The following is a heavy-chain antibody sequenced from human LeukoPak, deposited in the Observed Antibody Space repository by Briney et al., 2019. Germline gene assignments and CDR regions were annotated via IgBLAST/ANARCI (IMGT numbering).Heavy chain of an antibody. V-gene: IGHV4-59*01. CDR1: GGSISSYY. Sequence: PSETLSLTCTVSGGSISSYYWSWIRQPPGKGLEWIGYIYYSGSTNYNPSLKSRVTISIDTSKNQFSLKLSSVTAADTAVYYCARVGPIVGATGGDAFDIWGQGTMVTVSS. D-gene: IGHD1-26*01. CDR2: IYYSGST. J-gene: IGHJ3*02. CDR3: ARVGPIVGATGGDAFDI.